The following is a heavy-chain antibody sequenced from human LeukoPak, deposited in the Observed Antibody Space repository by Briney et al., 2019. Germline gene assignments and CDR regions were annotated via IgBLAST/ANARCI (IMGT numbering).Heavy chain of an antibody. CDR3: AKRPGSATVTNWFDP. J-gene: IGHJ5*02. D-gene: IGHD4-17*01. V-gene: IGHV3-23*01. CDR2: FSGSGAST. Sequence: GGPLTLLCTAWGFIFSSFAMIWARQATGGGLEWCSSFSGSGASTYYADSVKGRFTISRDNSKNTLYLQMNSLRAEDTAVYYCAKRPGSATVTNWFDPWGQGTLVTVSS. CDR1: GFIFSSFA.